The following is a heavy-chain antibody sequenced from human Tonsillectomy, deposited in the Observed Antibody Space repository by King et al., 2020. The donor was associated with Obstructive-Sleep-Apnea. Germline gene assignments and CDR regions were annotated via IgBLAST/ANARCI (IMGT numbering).Heavy chain of an antibody. V-gene: IGHV3-30-3*01. D-gene: IGHD4/OR15-4a*01. J-gene: IGHJ4*02. CDR2: ISQDGNRK. Sequence: VQLVESGGDVVQPGTSLRLSCAASGFTFSTYGMHWVRQAPGKGLDWVALISQDGNRKHYADSVKGRFTISRDNFKNTLYLEINSLRSEDTAVYFCARDSWAHGAFEGAIDYWGQGTLVIVSS. CDR1: GFTFSTYG. CDR3: ARDSWAHGAFEGAIDY.